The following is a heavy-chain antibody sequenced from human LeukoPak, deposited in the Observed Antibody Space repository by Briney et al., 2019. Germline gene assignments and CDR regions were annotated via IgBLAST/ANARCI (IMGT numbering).Heavy chain of an antibody. CDR2: IYYSGST. D-gene: IGHD3-10*01. CDR3: ARGLLSGEFDY. J-gene: IGHJ4*02. Sequence: SETLSLTCTVSGGSISSCGYYWSWIRQHPGKGLEWIGYIYYSGSTYYNPSLKSRVTISVDTSKNQFSLKLSSVTAADTAVYYCARGLLSGEFDYWGQGTLVTVSS. CDR1: GGSISSCGYY. V-gene: IGHV4-31*03.